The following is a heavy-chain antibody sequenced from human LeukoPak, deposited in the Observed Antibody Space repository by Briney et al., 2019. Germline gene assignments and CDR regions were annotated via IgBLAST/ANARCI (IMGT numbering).Heavy chain of an antibody. J-gene: IGHJ3*02. V-gene: IGHV1-3*01. Sequence: ASVKVSCKASGYTFSRYAMYWVRQAPGQRLEWMGWINAGNDNTKYSQKFQGRVTISRDTSASTAYMELSSLRSEDTAVYYCARDRLRGYSGYDGFDIWGQGTMVTVSS. CDR1: GYTFSRYA. CDR2: INAGNDNT. D-gene: IGHD5-12*01. CDR3: ARDRLRGYSGYDGFDI.